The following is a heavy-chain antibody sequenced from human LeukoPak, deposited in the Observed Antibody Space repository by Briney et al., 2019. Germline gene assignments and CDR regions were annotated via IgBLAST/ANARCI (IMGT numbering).Heavy chain of an antibody. CDR1: GGSISSGDYY. D-gene: IGHD6-13*01. CDR2: IYYSGST. J-gene: IGHJ4*02. V-gene: IGHV4-30-4*08. Sequence: SETLSLTCTVSGGSISSGDYYWSWIRQPPGKGLEWIGYIYYSGSTYYNPSLKSRVTISVDTSKNQFSLKRSSVTAADTAVYYCARDEQQLLDYWGQGTLVTVSS. CDR3: ARDEQQLLDY.